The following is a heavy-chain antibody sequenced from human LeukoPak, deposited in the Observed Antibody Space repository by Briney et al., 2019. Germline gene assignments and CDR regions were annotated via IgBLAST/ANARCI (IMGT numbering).Heavy chain of an antibody. CDR3: ARERYCSSTSCPFDY. CDR2: IYYSGST. V-gene: IGHV4-61*01. CDR1: GYSISSGYY. J-gene: IGHJ4*02. D-gene: IGHD2-2*01. Sequence: PSETLSLTCAVSGYSISSGYYWSWIRQPPGKGLEWIGYIYYSGSTNYNPSLKSRVTISVDTSKNQFSLKLSSVTAADTAVYYCARERYCSSTSCPFDYWGQGTLVTVSS.